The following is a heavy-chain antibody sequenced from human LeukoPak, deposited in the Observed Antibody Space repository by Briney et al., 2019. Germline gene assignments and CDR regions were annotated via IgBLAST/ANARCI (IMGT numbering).Heavy chain of an antibody. CDR3: ARSQHYDFWSGYSPLDY. D-gene: IGHD3-3*01. V-gene: IGHV4-59*08. CDR2: IYYSGST. J-gene: IGHJ4*02. CDR1: GGSISSYY. Sequence: SETLSLTCTVSGGSISSYYWSWIRQPPGKGLEWIGYIYYSGSTNYNPSLKSRVTISVDTSKNQFSLKLSSVTAADTAVYYCARSQHYDFWSGYSPLDYWGQGTLVTVSS.